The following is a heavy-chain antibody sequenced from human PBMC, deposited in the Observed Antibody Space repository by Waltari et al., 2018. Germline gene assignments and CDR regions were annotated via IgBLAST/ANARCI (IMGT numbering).Heavy chain of an antibody. CDR1: GGSFSGYY. V-gene: IGHV4-34*01. Sequence: QVQLQQWGAGLLKPSETLSLTCAVYGGSFSGYYWSWIRQPPGKGLEWIGEINHSGSTNYNPSLKSRVTISVDTSKNQFSLKLSSVTAADTAVYYCARAFPRSIAARPRYYFDYWGQGTLVTVSS. D-gene: IGHD6-6*01. CDR3: ARAFPRSIAARPRYYFDY. J-gene: IGHJ4*02. CDR2: INHSGST.